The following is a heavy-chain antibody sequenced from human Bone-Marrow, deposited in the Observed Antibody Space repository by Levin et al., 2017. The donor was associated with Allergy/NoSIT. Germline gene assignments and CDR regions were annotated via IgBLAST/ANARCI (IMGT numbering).Heavy chain of an antibody. CDR1: GYTFTGYY. Sequence: ASVKVSCKASGYTFTGYYMHWVRQAPGQGLEWMGWINPNSGGTNYAQKFQGRVTMTRDTSISTAYMELSRLRSDDTAVYYCARFKGYRPRNFDYWGQGTLVTVSS. V-gene: IGHV1-2*02. CDR3: ARFKGYRPRNFDY. CDR2: INPNSGGT. J-gene: IGHJ4*02. D-gene: IGHD5-12*01.